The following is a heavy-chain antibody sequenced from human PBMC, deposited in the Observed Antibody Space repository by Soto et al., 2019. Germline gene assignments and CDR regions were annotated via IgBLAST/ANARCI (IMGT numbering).Heavy chain of an antibody. CDR3: ARVFSCGSGWMYYSAF. D-gene: IGHD6-25*01. V-gene: IGHV4-4*02. Sequence: QVQLQESGPGLVESSGTLSLTCEVSSGSISSGNWWSWVRQPPGKGLEWIGELYYTGATHYNPSLKSRVTETIVTSKGQFSLNLRYATGADTAAYYCARVFSCGSGWMYYSAFWGQGILVSVCS. J-gene: IGHJ4*02. CDR1: SGSISSGNW. CDR2: LYYTGAT.